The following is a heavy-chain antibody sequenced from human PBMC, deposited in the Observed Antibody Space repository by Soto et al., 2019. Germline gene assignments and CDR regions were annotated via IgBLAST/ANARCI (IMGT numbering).Heavy chain of an antibody. CDR3: ARGSLSSSSSWFDP. V-gene: IGHV4-31*03. CDR1: GGSISSDANF. Sequence: LSLTCTVSGGSISSDANFWSWIRQLPGRGLEWIGYISYTGRTYYTPSLNSRLTISLDTSKNLFSLRLSAVTAADTAVYFCARGSLSSSSSWFDPWGQGTLVTVSS. J-gene: IGHJ5*02. CDR2: ISYTGRT. D-gene: IGHD6-6*01.